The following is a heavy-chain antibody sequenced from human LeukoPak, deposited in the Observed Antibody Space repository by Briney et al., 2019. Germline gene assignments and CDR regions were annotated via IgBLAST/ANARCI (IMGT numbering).Heavy chain of an antibody. CDR1: GYTFTSYD. Sequence: AASVKVSCKASGYTFTSYDINWVRQATGQGLEWMGWMNPNSGNTGYAQKFQGRVTMTRNTSISTAYMELSSLRSEDTAVYYCARTHLGYCSGGRCYSTGWFDPWGPGTLVTVSS. D-gene: IGHD2-15*01. J-gene: IGHJ5*02. V-gene: IGHV1-8*01. CDR2: MNPNSGNT. CDR3: ARTHLGYCSGGRCYSTGWFDP.